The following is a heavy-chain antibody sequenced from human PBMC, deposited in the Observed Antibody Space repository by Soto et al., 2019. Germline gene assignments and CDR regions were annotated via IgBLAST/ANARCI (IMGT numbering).Heavy chain of an antibody. Sequence: QITLKESGPTLVKPTQTLTLTCTFSGFSLTTRGVGVGWIRQPPGKALECLALIYWDDDKRYSPSLQSRLSIPKDTSKNQVVLTMTNVDPVDTATYYCAHIPNYYQYAWFDPWGQGTLVSVSS. D-gene: IGHD3-16*01. CDR1: GFSLTTRGVG. J-gene: IGHJ5*02. V-gene: IGHV2-5*02. CDR2: IYWDDDK. CDR3: AHIPNYYQYAWFDP.